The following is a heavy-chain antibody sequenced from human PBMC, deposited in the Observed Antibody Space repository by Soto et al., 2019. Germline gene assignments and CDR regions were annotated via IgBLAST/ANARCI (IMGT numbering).Heavy chain of an antibody. CDR3: TGGQDNLAVNFDY. V-gene: IGHV3-30*03. J-gene: IGHJ4*02. Sequence: GGSLRLSCAASGFTFSSYGMHWVRQAPGKGLEWVAVISYDGSNKYYADSVKGRFTISRDNSKNTLCLQMNSLRAEDTAVYYCTGGQDNLAVNFDYWGQGTPVTVSS. CDR1: GFTFSSYG. D-gene: IGHD1-1*01. CDR2: ISYDGSNK.